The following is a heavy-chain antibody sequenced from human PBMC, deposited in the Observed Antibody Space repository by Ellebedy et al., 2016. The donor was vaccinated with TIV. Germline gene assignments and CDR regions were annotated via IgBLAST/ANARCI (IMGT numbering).Heavy chain of an antibody. D-gene: IGHD2-15*01. Sequence: PGGSLRLSCAASGFTFSDAWLKWVRQAPGKGLEWVGRIKSKAHGGTTDHAGPVKGRFTISRDDSKNTLYLQMNSLKTEDTAVYYCTTVVVVAATPAVDYWGQGTLVTVSS. J-gene: IGHJ4*02. CDR1: GFTFSDAW. V-gene: IGHV3-15*01. CDR2: IKSKAHGGTT. CDR3: TTVVVVAATPAVDY.